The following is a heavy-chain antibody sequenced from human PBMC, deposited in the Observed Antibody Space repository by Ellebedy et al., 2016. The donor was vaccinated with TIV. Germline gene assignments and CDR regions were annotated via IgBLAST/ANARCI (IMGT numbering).Heavy chain of an antibody. CDR1: GFTFSSYA. Sequence: GESLKISCAASGFTFSSYAMNWIRQAPGKGLEWVSVISGGGETTSYADSVKGRFTISRDNSKNMLYLQMDSLRAEDTAVYYCATDEGIYWGQGTLVTVSS. D-gene: IGHD3-10*01. J-gene: IGHJ4*02. CDR3: ATDEGIY. CDR2: ISGGGETT. V-gene: IGHV3-23*01.